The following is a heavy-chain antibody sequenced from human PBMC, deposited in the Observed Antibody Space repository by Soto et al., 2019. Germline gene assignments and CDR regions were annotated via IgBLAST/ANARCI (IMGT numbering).Heavy chain of an antibody. V-gene: IGHV3-33*06. D-gene: IGHD1-1*01. Sequence: QVQLVESGGGVVQPGRSLRLSCAASGFTFSTYAMQWVRQAPGKGLEWVSLIWNDGSKKYYADSVKGRFTISRDDAKNTIYLEMISLRVEDTAVYYCAKGPAQTRNEDVGPLDYWGQGTLVTVSS. CDR2: IWNDGSKK. CDR1: GFTFSTYA. CDR3: AKGPAQTRNEDVGPLDY. J-gene: IGHJ4*02.